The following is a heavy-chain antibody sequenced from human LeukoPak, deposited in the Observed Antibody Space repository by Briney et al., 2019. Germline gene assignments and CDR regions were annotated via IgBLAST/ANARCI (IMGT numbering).Heavy chain of an antibody. CDR3: ARVLGDFWSGYYYFDY. V-gene: IGHV4-39*07. J-gene: IGHJ4*02. Sequence: SETLSLTCTVSGGSISSSSYYWGWIRQPPGKGLEWIGSIYYSGSTYYNPSLKSRVTISVDTSKNQFSLKLSSVTAADTAVYYCARVLGDFWSGYYYFDYWGQGTLVTVSS. CDR2: IYYSGST. CDR1: GGSISSSSYY. D-gene: IGHD3-3*01.